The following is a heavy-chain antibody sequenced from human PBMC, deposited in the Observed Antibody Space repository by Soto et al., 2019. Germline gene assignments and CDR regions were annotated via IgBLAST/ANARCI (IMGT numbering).Heavy chain of an antibody. CDR1: GFTFSSYA. Sequence: GGSLRLSCAASGFTFSSYAMHWVRQAPGKGLEWVAVISYDGSNKYYADSVKGRFTISRDNSKNTLYLQMNSLRAEDTAVYYWPRGGLGVPTFYYYYYGMDVWAQGTTVTVSS. CDR3: PRGGLGVPTFYYYYYGMDV. CDR2: ISYDGSNK. J-gene: IGHJ6*02. D-gene: IGHD3-3*01. V-gene: IGHV3-30-3*01.